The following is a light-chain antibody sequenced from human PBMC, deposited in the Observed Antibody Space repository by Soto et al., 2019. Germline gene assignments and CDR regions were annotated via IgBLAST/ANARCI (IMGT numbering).Light chain of an antibody. V-gene: IGLV2-14*03. Sequence: QSALTQPASVSWSPGQSITISCTGTSSDVGGYNSFSWYQHHPGKAPKLILYDFGDRPSAGSYRFSGSKSVNTVSLTISWLQAADEADYFCSSYTSSMTNVFGSGTKVTVL. CDR2: DFG. CDR1: SSDVGGYNS. CDR3: SSYTSSMTNV. J-gene: IGLJ1*01.